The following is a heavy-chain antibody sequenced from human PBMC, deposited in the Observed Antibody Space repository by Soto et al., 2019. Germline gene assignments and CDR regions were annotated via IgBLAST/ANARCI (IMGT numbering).Heavy chain of an antibody. CDR2: IIPIFGTA. V-gene: IGHV1-69*01. D-gene: IGHD2-21*02. CDR1: GGTFSSYA. Sequence: QVQLVQTGAEVKKPGSSVKVSCKASGGTFSSYAISWVRQAPGQGLEWMGGIIPIFGTANYAQKFQGRVTITADESTSTAYMELSSLRSEDTAVYYCARDLYCGGDCSHGFDYWGQGTLVTVSS. CDR3: ARDLYCGGDCSHGFDY. J-gene: IGHJ4*02.